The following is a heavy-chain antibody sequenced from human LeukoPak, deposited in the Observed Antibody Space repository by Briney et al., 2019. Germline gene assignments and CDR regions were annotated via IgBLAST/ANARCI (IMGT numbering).Heavy chain of an antibody. J-gene: IGHJ4*02. CDR1: GDSISSSSYY. CDR3: ARGARAGYNLEPFDY. Sequence: PSETLSLTCTVSGDSISSSSYYWGWIRQPPGKGLEWIGSIFYSGTTYYNPSLRSRVTISVDSSKNQFSLKLSSVTAADTAVYYCARGARAGYNLEPFDYWGQGTLVTVSS. CDR2: IFYSGTT. V-gene: IGHV4-39*01. D-gene: IGHD5-24*01.